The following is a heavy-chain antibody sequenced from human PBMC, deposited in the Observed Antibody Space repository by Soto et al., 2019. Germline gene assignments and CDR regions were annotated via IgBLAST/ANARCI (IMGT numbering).Heavy chain of an antibody. D-gene: IGHD3-10*01. CDR3: ARGGSGSGFDY. CDR2: ISGNNGNT. CDR1: GYTFTTYD. V-gene: IGHV1-18*04. Sequence: QVQLVQSGAEVQKPGASVKVSCKASGYTFTTYDISWVRQAPGQGLEWMGWISGNNGNTNYAQKLQGRVTMTRDTATSTAYMDLRSLRSDDTAVYYCARGGSGSGFDYWGQGTLVTVSS. J-gene: IGHJ4*02.